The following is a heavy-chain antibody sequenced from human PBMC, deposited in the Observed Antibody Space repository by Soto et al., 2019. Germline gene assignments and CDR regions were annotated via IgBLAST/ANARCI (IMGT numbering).Heavy chain of an antibody. Sequence: QITLKESGPTLVKPTQTLTLTCTFSGFSLETSGMGMSWIRQPPGKSLEWLALIYWDDDKRYSPSLKNRLTITNDIYKNRVVLTLTDVDPVDTATYYCAHSLYHYLNTGHYTYWYFDLWGCGTLVTVSS. CDR2: IYWDDDK. D-gene: IGHD3-9*01. J-gene: IGHJ2*01. V-gene: IGHV2-5*02. CDR1: GFSLETSGMG. CDR3: AHSLYHYLNTGHYTYWYFDL.